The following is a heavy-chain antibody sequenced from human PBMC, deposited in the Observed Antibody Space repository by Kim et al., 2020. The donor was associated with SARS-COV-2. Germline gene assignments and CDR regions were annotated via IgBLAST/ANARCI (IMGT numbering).Heavy chain of an antibody. V-gene: IGHV1-18*04. Sequence: ASVKVSCKAYGYTFTSYGISWVRQAPGQGLEWMGWISAYNGNTNYAQKLQGRVTMITDTSTTTAYMELRRLRSDDTAVYYCARDSCYYDSSGYYYVYCFPRGGGNYFDYWGHGTLVTVSS. D-gene: IGHD3-22*01. J-gene: IGHJ4*01. CDR1: GYTFTSYG. CDR3: ARDSCYYDSSGYYYVYCFPRGGGNYFDY. CDR2: ISAYNGNT.